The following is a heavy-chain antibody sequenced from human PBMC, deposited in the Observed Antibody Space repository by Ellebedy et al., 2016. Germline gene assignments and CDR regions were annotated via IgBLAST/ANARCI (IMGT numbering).Heavy chain of an antibody. J-gene: IGHJ5*02. V-gene: IGHV4-39*07. CDR1: GGSISSSSYY. CDR3: AREGVNTAARRGWFNP. Sequence: SETLSLTXTVSGGSISSSSYYWGWIRQPPGKGLEWIGSIVYIGSTYYNPSLKSRVTISVDTSKNQFSLKLSSVTAADTAVYYCAREGVNTAARRGWFNPWGQGTLVTVSS. D-gene: IGHD6-6*01. CDR2: IVYIGST.